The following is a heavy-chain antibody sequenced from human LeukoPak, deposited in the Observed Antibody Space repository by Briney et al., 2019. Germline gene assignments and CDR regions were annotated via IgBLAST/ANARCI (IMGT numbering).Heavy chain of an antibody. V-gene: IGHV4-34*01. CDR2: ITHRGSG. J-gene: IGHJ2*01. D-gene: IGHD6-19*01. CDR1: GGSFSGNY. Sequence: PSETLSLTCAVSGGSFSGNYWSWIRQSPGKGLEWLGEITHRGSGKYNPSLKSRVTISLDTSKNQFSLKLTSVTAADAAVYFCARGVGSGLVNWYFDLWGRGTRLTVSS. CDR3: ARGVGSGLVNWYFDL.